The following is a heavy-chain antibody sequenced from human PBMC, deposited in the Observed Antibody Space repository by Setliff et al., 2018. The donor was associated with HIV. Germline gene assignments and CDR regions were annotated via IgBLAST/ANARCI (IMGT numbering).Heavy chain of an antibody. J-gene: IGHJ5*02. CDR1: GGSFSDFY. V-gene: IGHV4-34*01. CDR2: ISHSGST. D-gene: IGHD2-21*01. CDR3: ARGVARQVVIDRWFDP. Sequence: SETLSLTCAVFGGSFSDFYWSWIRQPPGKGLEWIGEISHSGSTVYNPSLKSRVTMSVDASKNPVSLNLNSVTAADTAIYYCARGVARQVVIDRWFDPWGQGTPVTVSS.